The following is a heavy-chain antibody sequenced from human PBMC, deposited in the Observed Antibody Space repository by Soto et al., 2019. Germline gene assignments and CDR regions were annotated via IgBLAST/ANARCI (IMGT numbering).Heavy chain of an antibody. J-gene: IGHJ6*01. CDR3: ARVSALVGTRPADLYHGLDI. CDR2: IKQEGSEK. D-gene: IGHD1-1*01. V-gene: IGHV3-7*03. Sequence: RVRQEQKEGLARVANIKQEGSEKYYVDSVKGRFTISRDNAKNSLYLQMNSLRAEDTAVYYWARVSALVGTRPADLYHGLDIRGQAPTGTV.